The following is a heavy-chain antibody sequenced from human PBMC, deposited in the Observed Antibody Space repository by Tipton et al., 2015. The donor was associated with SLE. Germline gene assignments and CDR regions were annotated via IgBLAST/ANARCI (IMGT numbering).Heavy chain of an antibody. Sequence: SLRLSCAASGFTISSFEMNWVRQAPGKGLEWLSDISSTGSTIYYADSVKGRFTISRDNAKNSLYLQMNSLRAEDTAVYYCAREVVVSANYYYYYNGLDVWGHGTTVTVSS. CDR2: ISSTGSTI. CDR1: GFTISSFE. D-gene: IGHD2-15*01. CDR3: AREVVVSANYYYYYNGLDV. V-gene: IGHV3-48*03. J-gene: IGHJ6*02.